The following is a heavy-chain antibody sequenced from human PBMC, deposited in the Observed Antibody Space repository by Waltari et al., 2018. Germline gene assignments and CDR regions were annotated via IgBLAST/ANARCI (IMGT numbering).Heavy chain of an antibody. CDR1: GGSISSSSYY. CDR2: IYYSGIT. D-gene: IGHD2-21*01. V-gene: IGHV4-39*07. J-gene: IGHJ4*02. CDR3: AREHIVVPKPFDY. Sequence: QLQLQESGPGLVKPSETLSLTCTVSGGSISSSSYYWGWIRQPPGKGLEWIGSIYYSGITYYNPSRKSRVTISVDTSKNQFSLKLSSVTAADTAVYYCAREHIVVPKPFDYWGQGTLVTVSS.